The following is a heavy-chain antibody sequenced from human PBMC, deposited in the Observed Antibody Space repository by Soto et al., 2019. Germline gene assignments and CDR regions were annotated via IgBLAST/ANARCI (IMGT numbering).Heavy chain of an antibody. V-gene: IGHV3-30*03. CDR2: ISYDGSNK. CDR3: ARDVSLVFAP. D-gene: IGHD2-8*02. CDR1: GFTFSNYG. Sequence: GGSLRLSCAASGFTFSNYGMHWVRVRQAPGKGLEWVAVISYDGSNKYYADSVKGRFTISRDNAKNTMYLQMHSLRAEDTAAYYCARDVSLVFAPWGQGTLVTVSS. J-gene: IGHJ5*02.